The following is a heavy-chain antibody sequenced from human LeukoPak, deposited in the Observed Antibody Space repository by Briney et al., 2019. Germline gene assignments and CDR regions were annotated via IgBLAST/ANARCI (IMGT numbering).Heavy chain of an antibody. D-gene: IGHD3-10*01. J-gene: IGHJ6*03. CDR2: IYYSGST. V-gene: IGHV4-59*01. CDR3: ARWFGPYYYMDV. Sequence: SETLSLTCTVSGGSISSYYWSWIRQPPGKGLEWIGYIYYSGSTNYNPSLKSRVTISVDTSKNQFSLKLSSVTAADTAVYYCARWFGPYYYMDVWGKGTTVTVSS. CDR1: GGSISSYY.